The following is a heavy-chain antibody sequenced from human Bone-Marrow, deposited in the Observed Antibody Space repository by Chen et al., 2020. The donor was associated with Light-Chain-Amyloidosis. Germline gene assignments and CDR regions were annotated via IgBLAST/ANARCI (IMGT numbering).Heavy chain of an antibody. CDR2: MKIDGCDR. CDR3: ARAGVPGGLDV. V-gene: IGHV3-74*01. CDR1: RFTFSSHW. Sequence: DVQLVESGGGLAQPGGSLRLSCVASRFTFSSHWMHWVRQAPGKGLGWVSQMKIDGCDRSCADSVKRRFTRSSQNGKNTLYLQTIRQRGDATAVYYCARAGVPGGLDVWGQGTTVTVSS. J-gene: IGHJ6*02. D-gene: IGHD3-10*01.